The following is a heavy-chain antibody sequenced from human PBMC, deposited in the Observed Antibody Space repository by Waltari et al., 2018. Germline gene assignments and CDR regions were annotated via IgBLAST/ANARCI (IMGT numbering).Heavy chain of an antibody. CDR2: ISSSSSYI. CDR3: ASWQNAFDI. Sequence: EVQRVESGGGLVKPGGSLSLSCAASGFPSSSYSLNWVRQAPGKGLEWVSSISSSSSYIYYADSVKGRFTISRDNAKNSLYLQMNSLRAEDTAVYYCASWQNAFDIWGQGTMVTVSS. V-gene: IGHV3-21*01. CDR1: GFPSSSYS. J-gene: IGHJ3*02.